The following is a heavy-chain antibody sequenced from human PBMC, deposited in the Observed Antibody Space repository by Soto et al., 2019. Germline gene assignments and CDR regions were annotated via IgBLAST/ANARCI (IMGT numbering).Heavy chain of an antibody. CDR2: SSNSGTFS. CDR1: GFTFSDYY. Sequence: QVQLVESGGGLVKPGGSLRLSCEGSGFTFSDYYISWIRQAPGKGLEWISYSSNSGTFSRYADSVKGRFSIPRDNTKNLLDLQMNSLRAEDTAVYYRARTGYNYKRLYFWAQGTPVTVSS. J-gene: IGHJ4*02. D-gene: IGHD1-1*01. V-gene: IGHV3-11*06. CDR3: ARTGYNYKRLYF.